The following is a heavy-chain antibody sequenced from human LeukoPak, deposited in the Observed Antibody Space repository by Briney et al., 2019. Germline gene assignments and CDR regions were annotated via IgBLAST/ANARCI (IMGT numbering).Heavy chain of an antibody. CDR3: ARESVKYWEPGASDGMDV. Sequence: SVKVSCKASGGTFSSYAISWVRQAPGQGLEWMGGIIPIFGIANYAQKFQGRVTITADKSTSTAYMELSSLRSEDTAVYYCARESVKYWEPGASDGMDVWGQGTTVTVSS. CDR1: GGTFSSYA. D-gene: IGHD1-26*01. CDR2: IIPIFGIA. J-gene: IGHJ6*02. V-gene: IGHV1-69*10.